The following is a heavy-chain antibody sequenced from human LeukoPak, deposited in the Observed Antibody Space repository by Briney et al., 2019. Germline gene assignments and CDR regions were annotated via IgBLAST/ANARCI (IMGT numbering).Heavy chain of an antibody. CDR1: GGSFSGYY. J-gene: IGHJ4*02. V-gene: IGHV4-34*01. D-gene: IGHD1-1*01. CDR3: AEEGTESH. Sequence: PSETLSLTCAVSGGSFSGYYWSWIRQPPGKGLEWIGEINHSGSTNYNPSLKSRVTISVDTSKNQFSLKLGSVTAADTAVYYCAEEGTESHWGRGTLVTVSS. CDR2: INHSGST.